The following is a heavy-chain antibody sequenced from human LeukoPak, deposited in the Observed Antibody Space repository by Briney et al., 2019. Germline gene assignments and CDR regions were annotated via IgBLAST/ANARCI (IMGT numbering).Heavy chain of an antibody. CDR2: MHYSGNT. J-gene: IGHJ6*03. V-gene: IGHV4-59*11. D-gene: IGHD6-6*01. CDR3: ARSSLEYSSSPTHYYYNYMDV. Sequence: SETLSLTCTVSGGSISGHYWSWIRQSPGRGLEWIGFMHYSGNTNSNPSLRSRVTISMDTSKNHFSLKMSSVTAADTAVYYCARSSLEYSSSPTHYYYNYMDVWGKGTTVTVSS. CDR1: GGSISGHY.